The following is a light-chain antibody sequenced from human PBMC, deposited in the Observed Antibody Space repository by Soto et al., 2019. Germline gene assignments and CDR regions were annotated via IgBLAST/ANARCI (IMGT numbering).Light chain of an antibody. CDR3: SLDTRSSTIVV. J-gene: IGLJ2*01. Sequence: QSALTQPASVSGSPGQSITISCTGTSSDVGVYNYVSWYQQHPGKAPKLMIYDVSNRPSGFSNRFSGSKAGNTASLTISGLQDEDEADYSCSLDTRSSTIVVFGGGTKLTV. CDR2: DVS. V-gene: IGLV2-14*01. CDR1: SSDVGVYNY.